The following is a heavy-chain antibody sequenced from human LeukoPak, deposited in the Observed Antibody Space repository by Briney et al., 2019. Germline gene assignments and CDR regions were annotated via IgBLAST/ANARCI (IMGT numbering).Heavy chain of an antibody. CDR2: ISGSGGST. D-gene: IGHD4-17*01. CDR3: TSGLSVLRSNNTPVDY. Sequence: GGSLRLSCAASRFTFSSYAMSWVLQAPGKGLEWVSAISGSGGSTYYADSVKGRFTISRDNSKNTLYLQMTSLKTEDTAVYYCTSGLSVLRSNNTPVDYWGQGTLVTVSS. V-gene: IGHV3-23*01. J-gene: IGHJ4*02. CDR1: RFTFSSYA.